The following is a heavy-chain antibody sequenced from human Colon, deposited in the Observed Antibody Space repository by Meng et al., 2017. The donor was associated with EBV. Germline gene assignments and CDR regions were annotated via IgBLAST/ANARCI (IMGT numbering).Heavy chain of an antibody. D-gene: IGHD2-21*02. Sequence: VQPQEAGPGLVKPSGTPSPTCAVSGGSISSSNWWSWVRQPSGKGLEWIGEIYHSGSTNYNPSLKSRVTISVDKSKNQFSLKLSSVTAADTAVYYCARVVTALWGYYFDYWGQGTLVTVSS. CDR2: IYHSGST. J-gene: IGHJ4*02. CDR3: ARVVTALWGYYFDY. V-gene: IGHV4-4*02. CDR1: GGSISSSNW.